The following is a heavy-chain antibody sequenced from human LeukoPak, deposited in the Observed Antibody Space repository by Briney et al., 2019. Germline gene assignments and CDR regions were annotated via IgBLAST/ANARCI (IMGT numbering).Heavy chain of an antibody. Sequence: SGGSLRLSCAASGFTFNTYALHWVRQAPGKGLGWVAFVSYDGGAKYYADSVKGRFTISRDNSKNTVDLQMYSLRAEDSAVYYCARSLGSGWIHLVEYWGQGTLVTVS. J-gene: IGHJ4*02. CDR3: ARSLGSGWIHLVEY. D-gene: IGHD6-19*01. CDR1: GFTFNTYA. CDR2: VSYDGGAK. V-gene: IGHV3-30*03.